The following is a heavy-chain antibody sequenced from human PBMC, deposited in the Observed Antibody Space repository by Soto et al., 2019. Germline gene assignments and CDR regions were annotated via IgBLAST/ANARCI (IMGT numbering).Heavy chain of an antibody. CDR2: ISGSGGSR. CDR1: GFTFSSYA. Sequence: EVQLLESGGGLVQPGGSLRLSCAASGFTFSSYAMSWVRQAPGKGLEWVSAISGSGGSRYYADSVKGLFTISRDNSKNTPYLQMNSLRAEDTDVYYCAKGGPYYYDSSGYYDYWGQGTLVTVSS. V-gene: IGHV3-23*01. D-gene: IGHD3-22*01. J-gene: IGHJ4*02. CDR3: AKGGPYYYDSSGYYDY.